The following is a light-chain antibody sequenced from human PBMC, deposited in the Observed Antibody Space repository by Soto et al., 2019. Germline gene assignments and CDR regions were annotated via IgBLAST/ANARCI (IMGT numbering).Light chain of an antibody. CDR3: CSYAGSYAVV. CDR1: SSDVGGYNY. V-gene: IGLV2-11*01. CDR2: DVS. Sequence: QLVLTQPRSVSGSPGQSVTISCTGTSSDVGGYNYVSWYQQHPGKAPKLMIYDVSKRPSGVPDRFSGSKSGNTASLTISGLQAEDEADYYCCSYAGSYAVVFGGGTKVTVL. J-gene: IGLJ2*01.